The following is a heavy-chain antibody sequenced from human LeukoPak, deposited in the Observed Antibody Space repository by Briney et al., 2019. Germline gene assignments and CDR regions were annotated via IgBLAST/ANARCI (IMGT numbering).Heavy chain of an antibody. V-gene: IGHV6-1*01. D-gene: IGHD3-22*01. Sequence: SQTLSLTCAISGDSVSSNSAAWNCIRRSPSRGLECLGKTYYRSKWYNDYAVSVKSRITINPDTSKNQFSLQLNSVTPEDTAVYYCARVNYDSSGYPFDYWGQGTLVTVSS. CDR2: TYYRSKWYN. CDR3: ARVNYDSSGYPFDY. CDR1: GDSVSSNSAA. J-gene: IGHJ4*02.